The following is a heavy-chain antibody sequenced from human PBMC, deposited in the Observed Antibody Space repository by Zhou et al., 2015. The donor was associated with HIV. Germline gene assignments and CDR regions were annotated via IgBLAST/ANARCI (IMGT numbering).Heavy chain of an antibody. V-gene: IGHV1-46*01. J-gene: IGHJ4*02. CDR3: ARGDSYERTGYVLDS. CDR1: GYTFITYY. Sequence: QVSLVQSGAEVKKPGASVKVSCRASGYTFITYYMHWVRQAPGQGLEWMGIINPSGGTTSYAQKFQGRLTMTRDTSTSTVFMELSSLRSEDTATYFCARGDSYERTGYVLDSWGQGTLVTVSS. D-gene: IGHD3/OR15-3a*01. CDR2: INPSGGTT.